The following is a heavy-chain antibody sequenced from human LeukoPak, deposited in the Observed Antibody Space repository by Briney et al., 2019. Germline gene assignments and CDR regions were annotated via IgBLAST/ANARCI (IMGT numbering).Heavy chain of an antibody. V-gene: IGHV1-69*05. CDR1: GGTFSSYA. J-gene: IGHJ5*02. D-gene: IGHD3-10*01. CDR3: ARGPYYGST. CDR2: IIPIFGTA. Sequence: SSVKVSCKXSGGTFSSYAISWVRQAPRQGLEWMGRIIPIFGTANYEQKFQGRVTITTDESTSTAYMELSSLRSEDTAVYYCARGPYYGSTWGQGTLVTASS.